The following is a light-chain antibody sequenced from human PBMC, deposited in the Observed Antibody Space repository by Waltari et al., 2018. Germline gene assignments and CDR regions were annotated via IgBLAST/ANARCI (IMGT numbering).Light chain of an antibody. J-gene: IGKJ2*03. V-gene: IGKV1-6*01. CDR1: QNIYSN. CDR3: QHYYDNPYS. CDR2: AAY. Sequence: IQMTQSPSALSASVGDRVTISCRASQNIYSNLAWYQQKPGKAPKLLIYAAYSLQSGIPSRFSGSGSGTDFTLTISSLQPEDSAAYYCQHYYDNPYSFGQGTKVEIK.